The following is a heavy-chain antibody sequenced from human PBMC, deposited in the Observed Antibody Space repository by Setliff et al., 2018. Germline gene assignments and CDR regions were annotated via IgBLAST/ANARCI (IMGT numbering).Heavy chain of an antibody. Sequence: ASVKVSCKVSGSTLPDLSMHWVRLAPGRGLEWMGGYDPGEDKIVYADKFQGRVTLTEDTSTAYMELRSLKSDDTAVYYCARASGGNSVEDGFDIWGQGTMVTVSS. J-gene: IGHJ3*02. CDR3: ARASGGNSVEDGFDI. CDR2: YDPGEDKI. V-gene: IGHV1-24*01. D-gene: IGHD1-26*01. CDR1: GSTLPDLS.